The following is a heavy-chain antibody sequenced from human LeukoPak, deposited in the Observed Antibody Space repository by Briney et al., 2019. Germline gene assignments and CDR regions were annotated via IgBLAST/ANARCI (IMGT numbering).Heavy chain of an antibody. V-gene: IGHV4-59*01. CDR1: GGSFSGYY. D-gene: IGHD6-6*01. J-gene: IGHJ4*02. Sequence: PSETLSLTCAVYGGSFSGYYWSWIRQPPGKGLEWIGYIYYSGSTNYNPSLKSRVTISVDTSKNQFSLKLSTVTAADTAVYYCARSRIAARPLYFDYWGQGTLVTVSS. CDR3: ARSRIAARPLYFDY. CDR2: IYYSGST.